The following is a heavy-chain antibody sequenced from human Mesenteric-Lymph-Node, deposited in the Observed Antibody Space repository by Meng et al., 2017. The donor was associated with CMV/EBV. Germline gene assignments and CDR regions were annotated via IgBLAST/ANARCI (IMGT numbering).Heavy chain of an antibody. CDR1: GFSFSSYA. J-gene: IGHJ5*02. V-gene: IGHV3-30*02. CDR3: AKDFCGSGCPPWFDP. Sequence: GESLKISCAASGFSFSSYAMYWVRQAPGKRLEWVAFIQHGGYNKYLIDSVKGRFTISRDNSKNTLFLQMNSLRPEDTAMYYCAKDFCGSGCPPWFDPWGQGTLVTVSS. D-gene: IGHD2-15*01. CDR2: IQHGGYNK.